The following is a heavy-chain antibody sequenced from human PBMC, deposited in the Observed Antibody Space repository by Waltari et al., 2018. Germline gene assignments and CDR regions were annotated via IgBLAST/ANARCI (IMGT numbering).Heavy chain of an antibody. V-gene: IGHV3-7*01. Sequence: EVQLVVSGGGLVRPGGSLRLSCAASGFTFSSDWMSWVRQAPGKGREFVANIKPDGGEKFYADSVKGRFTISRDNARNSLYLQMTSLRVEDTAVYYCARFGVEAGLDGWGQGTLVTVSS. CDR1: GFTFSSDW. J-gene: IGHJ4*02. D-gene: IGHD3-3*01. CDR2: IKPDGGEK. CDR3: ARFGVEAGLDG.